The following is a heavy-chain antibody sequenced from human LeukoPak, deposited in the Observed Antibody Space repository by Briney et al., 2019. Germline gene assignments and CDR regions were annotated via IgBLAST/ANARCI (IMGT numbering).Heavy chain of an antibody. Sequence: SEILSLTCTVSGGSISSYYWSWIRQPPGKGLEWIGYIYYSGSTNYNPSLKSRVTISVDTSKNQFSLKLSSVTAADTAVYYCARAGMTTVTPFDYWGQGTLVTVSS. CDR2: IYYSGST. J-gene: IGHJ4*02. CDR1: GGSISSYY. D-gene: IGHD4-17*01. CDR3: ARAGMTTVTPFDY. V-gene: IGHV4-59*01.